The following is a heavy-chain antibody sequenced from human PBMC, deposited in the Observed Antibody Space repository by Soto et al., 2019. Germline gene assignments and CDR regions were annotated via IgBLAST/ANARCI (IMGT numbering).Heavy chain of an antibody. D-gene: IGHD4-17*01. CDR3: AKDPSDYGDYDNWFDP. CDR1: GFTFSSYA. V-gene: IGHV3-23*01. CDR2: ISGSGGST. J-gene: IGHJ5*02. Sequence: GGSLRLSCAASGFTFSSYAMSWVRQAPGKGLEWVSAISGSGGSTYYADSVKGRFTISRDNSKNTLYLQMNSLRAEDTTVYYCAKDPSDYGDYDNWFDPWGQGTLVTVSS.